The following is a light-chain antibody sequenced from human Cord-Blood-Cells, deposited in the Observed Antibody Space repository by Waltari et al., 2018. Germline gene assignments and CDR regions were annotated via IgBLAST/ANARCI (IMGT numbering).Light chain of an antibody. J-gene: IGLJ1*01. CDR3: CSYAGSSTYV. CDR2: EVS. V-gene: IGLV2-23*02. CDR1: SSDVGSYNL. Sequence: QSALTQPASVSGSPGQSIPISCTGTSSDVGSYNLVSWYQQHPGKAPKLMIYEVSKRPSGVSNRFSGSKSGNTASLTISGRQAEDEADYYCCSYAGSSTYVFGTGTKVTVL.